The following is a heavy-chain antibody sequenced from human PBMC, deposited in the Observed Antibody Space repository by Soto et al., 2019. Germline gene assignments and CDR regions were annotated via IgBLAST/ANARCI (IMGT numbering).Heavy chain of an antibody. CDR1: GFTFSSYA. Sequence: GGSLRLSCAASGFTFSSYAMSWVRQAPGKGLEWVSAISGSGGSTYYADSVEGRFTISRDNSKNTLYLQMNSLRAEDTAVYYCAKLLYDFWSGVYYFDYWGQGTLVTVSS. J-gene: IGHJ4*02. V-gene: IGHV3-23*01. CDR2: ISGSGGST. CDR3: AKLLYDFWSGVYYFDY. D-gene: IGHD3-3*01.